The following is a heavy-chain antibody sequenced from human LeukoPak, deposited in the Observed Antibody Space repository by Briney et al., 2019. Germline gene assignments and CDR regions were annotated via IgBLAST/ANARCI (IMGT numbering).Heavy chain of an antibody. CDR3: AKDRGWQYADYDTVAVEH. CDR1: GYTLTELS. Sequence: ASVKVSCKVSGYTLTELSMHWVRQAPGKGLEWMGGFDPEDGETIYAQKFQARVTMTTDTSTSTAYMELRSLRSDDTAVYYCAKDRGWQYADYDTVAVEHWGQGTLVTVSS. J-gene: IGHJ4*02. V-gene: IGHV1-24*01. CDR2: FDPEDGET. D-gene: IGHD4-17*01.